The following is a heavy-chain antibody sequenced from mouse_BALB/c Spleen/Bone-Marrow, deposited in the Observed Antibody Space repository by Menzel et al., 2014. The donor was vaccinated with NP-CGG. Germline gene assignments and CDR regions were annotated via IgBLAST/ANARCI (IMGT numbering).Heavy chain of an antibody. D-gene: IGHD2-1*01. Sequence: QVQLKESGAELVKPGASVKLSCKASGYTFTSYYMYWVKQRPGQGLEWIGEINPSSGGTNFNEKFKSKATLTVDKSSSTAYMQLSSLTSEDSAVYYCIYYGNPYAMDYWGQGTSVTVSS. V-gene: IGHV1S81*02. CDR3: IYYGNPYAMDY. CDR2: INPSSGGT. CDR1: GYTFTSYY. J-gene: IGHJ4*01.